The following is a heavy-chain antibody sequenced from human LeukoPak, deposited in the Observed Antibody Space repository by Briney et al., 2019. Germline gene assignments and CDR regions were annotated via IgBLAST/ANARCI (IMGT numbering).Heavy chain of an antibody. J-gene: IGHJ6*03. CDR1: GFTFSSYS. Sequence: GSLRLSCAASGFTFSSYSMNWARQPPGKGLEWIGEINHSGSTNYNPSLKSRVTISVDTSKNQFSLKLSSVTAADTAVYYCARVAAAVNPRQTYYYYMDVWGKGTTVTVSS. V-gene: IGHV4-34*01. CDR2: INHSGST. D-gene: IGHD6-13*01. CDR3: ARVAAAVNPRQTYYYYMDV.